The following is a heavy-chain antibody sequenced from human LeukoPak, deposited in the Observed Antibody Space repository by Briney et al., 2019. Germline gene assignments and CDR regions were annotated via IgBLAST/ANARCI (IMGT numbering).Heavy chain of an antibody. CDR3: ARAIFDFWSGYRLFDY. CDR1: GGSFSGYY. CDR2: INHSGST. J-gene: IGHJ4*02. D-gene: IGHD3-3*01. Sequence: PSETLSLTCAVYGGSFSGYYWSWIRQPPGKGLEWIGEINHSGSTNYNPSLKSRVTISVDTSKNQFSLKLSSVTAADTAVYYCARAIFDFWSGYRLFDYWGQGTLVTVSS. V-gene: IGHV4-34*01.